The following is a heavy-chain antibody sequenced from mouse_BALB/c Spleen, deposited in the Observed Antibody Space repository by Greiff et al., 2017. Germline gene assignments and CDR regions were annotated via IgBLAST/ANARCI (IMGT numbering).Heavy chain of an antibody. CDR3: TSGFAY. CDR1: GYTFSSYW. V-gene: IGHV1-9*01. J-gene: IGHJ3*01. Sequence: QVQLQQSGAELMKPGASVKISCKATGYTFSSYWIEWVKQRPGHGLEWIGEILPGSDSTNYNEKFKGKATFTADTSSNTAYMQLSILTSEDSAFYYCTSGFAYWGQGTLVTVSA. CDR2: ILPGSDST.